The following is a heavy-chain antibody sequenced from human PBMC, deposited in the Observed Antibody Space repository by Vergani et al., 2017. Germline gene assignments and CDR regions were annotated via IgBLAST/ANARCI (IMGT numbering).Heavy chain of an antibody. D-gene: IGHD5-24*01. CDR2: ISSSGRTI. CDR1: GFPFSSYE. Sequence: EVQLVESGGGLVQPGGSLRLSCAASGFPFSSYEMNWVRQAPGKGLEWVSYISSSGRTIYYADSVKGRFTISRDNAKNSLYLQMNSLRAEDTAVYYCARDGRQGYNYRVNAFDIWGQGTMVTVSS. J-gene: IGHJ3*02. V-gene: IGHV3-48*03. CDR3: ARDGRQGYNYRVNAFDI.